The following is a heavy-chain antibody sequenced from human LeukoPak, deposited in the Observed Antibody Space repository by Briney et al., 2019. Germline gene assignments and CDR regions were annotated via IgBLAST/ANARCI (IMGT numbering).Heavy chain of an antibody. CDR3: AKSLLGYCSSTTCYDFDY. D-gene: IGHD2-2*01. CDR2: MSGGGGST. J-gene: IGHJ4*02. V-gene: IGHV3-23*01. Sequence: PGGSLRLSCAASGFTFSGYAMTWVRQAPGKGLEWVSAMSGGGGSTYYADSVKGRFTISRDNSKNTLYLQMNSLRAEDTAVYYCAKSLLGYCSSTTCYDFDYWGQGILVTVSS. CDR1: GFTFSGYA.